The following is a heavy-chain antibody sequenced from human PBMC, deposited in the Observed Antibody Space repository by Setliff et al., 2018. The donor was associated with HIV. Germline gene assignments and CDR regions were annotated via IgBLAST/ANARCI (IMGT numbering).Heavy chain of an antibody. J-gene: IGHJ4*02. CDR2: FKTDGGTT. CDR3: ATGGGRYLHEWAY. CDR1: GFTFTNAW. Sequence: PGGSLRLSCVASGFTFTNAWVNWVRQAPGTGLEWAGRFKTDGGTTDYAAPVKGRFTISRDDSKTTLYLQMNSLKTEDTAMYYCATGGGRYLHEWAYWGQGTLVTVPQ. D-gene: IGHD3-10*01. V-gene: IGHV3-15*01.